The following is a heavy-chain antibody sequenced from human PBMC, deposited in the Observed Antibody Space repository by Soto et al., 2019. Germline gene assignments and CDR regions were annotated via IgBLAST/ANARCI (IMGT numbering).Heavy chain of an antibody. J-gene: IGHJ4*02. D-gene: IGHD6-25*01. CDR2: TYYRSKWSN. V-gene: IGHV6-1*01. CDR3: ARATSGVFDY. CDR1: GDSVSSYLVT. Sequence: SHTVSLTCALSGDSVSSYLVTWNCFRQSPSIGLEWLGRTYYRSKWSNDYAVSVKGRINVNPDTSKNQFSLHLMSVTLEDTAVYLCARATSGVFDYWGQGILVTVSS.